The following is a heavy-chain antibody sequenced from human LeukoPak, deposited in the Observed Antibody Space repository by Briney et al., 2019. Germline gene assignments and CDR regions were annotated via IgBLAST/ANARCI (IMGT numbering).Heavy chain of an antibody. CDR2: INPNSGGT. V-gene: IGHV1-2*02. D-gene: IGHD6-19*01. J-gene: IGHJ6*02. CDR3: ARDLRGRGIAVAGTGYYYYGMDV. CDR1: GYTFTGYY. Sequence: ASVKVSCKASGYTFTGYYMHWVRQAPGQGLEWMGWINPNSGGTNYAQEFQGRVTMTRDTSISTAYMELSRLRSDDTAVYYCARDLRGRGIAVAGTGYYYYGMDVWGQGTTVTVSS.